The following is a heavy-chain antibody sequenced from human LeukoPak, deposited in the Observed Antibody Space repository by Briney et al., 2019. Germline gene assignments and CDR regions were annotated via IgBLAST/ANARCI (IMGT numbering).Heavy chain of an antibody. D-gene: IGHD6-13*01. CDR1: GCSISCYY. J-gene: IGHJ4*02. CDR2: IYYSGST. V-gene: IGHV4-59*13. Sequence: SETLSLTCTASGCSISCYYWSWIRQPPGKGLEWVGDIYYSGSTNYYPSLKSRVTISVDTSKNRFSLKLSSVTAADTGVYYCARGLMMAVAGRGEFHYWGQGTLVTVSS. CDR3: ARGLMMAVAGRGEFHY.